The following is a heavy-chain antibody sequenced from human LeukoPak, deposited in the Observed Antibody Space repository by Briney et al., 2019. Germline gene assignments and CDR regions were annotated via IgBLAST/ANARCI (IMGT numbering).Heavy chain of an antibody. Sequence: GGSLRLSCAASGFTFSSYAMHWVRQAPGKGLEWVAVISYDGSNKYYADSVKGRFTISRDNSKNTLYLQMNSLRAEDTAVYYCARDTAFDWLSLRGYGMDVWGQGTTVTVSS. CDR3: ARDTAFDWLSLRGYGMDV. J-gene: IGHJ6*02. D-gene: IGHD3-9*01. CDR2: ISYDGSNK. CDR1: GFTFSSYA. V-gene: IGHV3-30-3*01.